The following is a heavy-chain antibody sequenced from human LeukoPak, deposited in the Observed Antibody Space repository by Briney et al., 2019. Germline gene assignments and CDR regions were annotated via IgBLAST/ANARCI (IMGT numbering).Heavy chain of an antibody. Sequence: SETLSLTCAVSGGSISTGGLSWSWVRQPPGKGLEWIGYISHSGLTSYNPSLKSRVTISIDRSKNHFSLKLTSVTAADTAVYYCAVEDTSLVLVVWGQGTLVTVSS. J-gene: IGHJ4*02. D-gene: IGHD5-18*01. V-gene: IGHV4-30-2*01. CDR2: ISHSGLT. CDR3: AVEDTSLVLVV. CDR1: GGSISTGGLS.